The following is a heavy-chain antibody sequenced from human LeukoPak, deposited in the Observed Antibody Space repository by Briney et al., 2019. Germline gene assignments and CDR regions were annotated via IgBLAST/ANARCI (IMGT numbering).Heavy chain of an antibody. Sequence: GGSLRLSCAASGFTFSSYGMHWVRQAPGKGLEWVAVISYDGSNKYYADSVKGRFTISRDNSKNTPYLQMNSLRAEDTAVYYCAKEYSGYDFFDYWGQGTLVTVSS. J-gene: IGHJ4*02. V-gene: IGHV3-30*18. CDR2: ISYDGSNK. CDR1: GFTFSSYG. CDR3: AKEYSGYDFFDY. D-gene: IGHD5-12*01.